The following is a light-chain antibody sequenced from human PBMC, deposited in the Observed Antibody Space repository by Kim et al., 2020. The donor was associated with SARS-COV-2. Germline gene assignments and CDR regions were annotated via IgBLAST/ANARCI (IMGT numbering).Light chain of an antibody. CDR1: SSDVGGYNY. CDR3: SSYAGSNNLV. J-gene: IGLJ2*01. V-gene: IGLV2-8*01. CDR2: DVS. Sequence: GQSFTISCTGTSSDVGGYNYVSWYQQHPGKAPKRMIYDVSKRPSGVPDRFSGSKSGNTDSLTVSGLQAEDEADYYFSSYAGSNNLVFGGGTQLTVL.